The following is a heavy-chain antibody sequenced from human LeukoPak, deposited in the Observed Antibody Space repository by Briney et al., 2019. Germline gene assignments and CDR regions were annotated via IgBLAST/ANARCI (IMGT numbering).Heavy chain of an antibody. D-gene: IGHD1-26*01. V-gene: IGHV3-30*04. Sequence: GGSLRLSCAASGFTFSSYAMHWVRQAPGKGLEWVAVISYDGSNKYYADSVKGRFTISRDNSKNTLYLQMNSLRAEDTAVYYCARDPGGATTSRTPFDYWGQGTLVTVSS. CDR3: ARDPGGATTSRTPFDY. CDR1: GFTFSSYA. CDR2: ISYDGSNK. J-gene: IGHJ4*02.